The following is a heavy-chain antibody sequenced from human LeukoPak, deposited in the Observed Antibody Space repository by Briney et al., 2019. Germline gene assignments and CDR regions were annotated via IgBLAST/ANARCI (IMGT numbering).Heavy chain of an antibody. V-gene: IGHV1-8*01. CDR2: MNTNRGNT. Sequence: ASVTVSSTASGYTFTIYDINWVRQAPAQGLEWMGWMNTNRGNTGYLHKFHGRVTMTRNTSISTDYMELSSLRSEDTAVYYCARVYLRRDGYTGGYWGQGTLVTVSS. J-gene: IGHJ4*02. D-gene: IGHD5-24*01. CDR1: GYTFTIYD. CDR3: ARVYLRRDGYTGGY.